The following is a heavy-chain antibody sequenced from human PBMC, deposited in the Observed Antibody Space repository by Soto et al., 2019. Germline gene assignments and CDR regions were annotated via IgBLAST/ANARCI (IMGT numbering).Heavy chain of an antibody. Sequence: PGGSLRLSCAASGFTFSSYAMHWVRQAPGKGLEWVAVISYDGSNKYYADSVKGRFTISRDNSKNTLYLQMNSLRAEDTAVYYCARDFLQLAFLSGMDVWGQGTTVTVS. CDR3: ARDFLQLAFLSGMDV. J-gene: IGHJ6*02. V-gene: IGHV3-30-3*01. CDR1: GFTFSSYA. CDR2: ISYDGSNK. D-gene: IGHD6-6*01.